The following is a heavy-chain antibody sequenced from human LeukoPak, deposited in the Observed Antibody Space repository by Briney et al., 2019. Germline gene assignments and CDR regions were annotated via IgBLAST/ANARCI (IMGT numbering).Heavy chain of an antibody. D-gene: IGHD1-1*01. V-gene: IGHV3-23*01. CDR1: GFTFRNYA. CDR2: LRGDGET. Sequence: GGSRRLSCAASGFTFRNYAMSWVRPAPAGGLEGVSSLRGDGETFYADSVKGRFTLSRDDSRNTVYLQLNNLSVEDTAVYVCANASCVSNADAVLWGQGTLVTVSS. CDR3: ANASCVSNADAVL. J-gene: IGHJ4*02.